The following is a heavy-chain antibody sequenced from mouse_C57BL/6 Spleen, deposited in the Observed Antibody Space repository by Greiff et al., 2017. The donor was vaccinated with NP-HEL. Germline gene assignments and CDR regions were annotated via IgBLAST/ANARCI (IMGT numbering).Heavy chain of an antibody. Sequence: QVQLQQPGTELVKPGASVKLSCKASGYTFTSYWMHWVKQRPGQGLEWIGNINPSNGGTNYNEKFKSKATLTVDKSSSTAYMQLSSLTSEDSAVYYCARPDLLWLRRENYYAMDYWGQGTSVTVSS. CDR2: INPSNGGT. V-gene: IGHV1-53*01. J-gene: IGHJ4*01. CDR3: ARPDLLWLRRENYYAMDY. CDR1: GYTFTSYW. D-gene: IGHD2-2*01.